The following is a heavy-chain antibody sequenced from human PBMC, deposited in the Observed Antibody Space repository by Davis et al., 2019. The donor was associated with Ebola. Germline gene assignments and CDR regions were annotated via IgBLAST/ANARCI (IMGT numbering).Heavy chain of an antibody. D-gene: IGHD2-2*02. CDR2: ISSDGSST. Sequence: GESLKISCAASGFTFSSYAMSWVRQAPGKGLVWVSRISSDGSSTSYADSVKGRFTISRDNAKNTLYLQMNSLRAEDTAVYYCARGEIVVVPAAIPINWFDPWGQGTLVTVSS. V-gene: IGHV3-74*01. J-gene: IGHJ5*02. CDR3: ARGEIVVVPAAIPINWFDP. CDR1: GFTFSSYA.